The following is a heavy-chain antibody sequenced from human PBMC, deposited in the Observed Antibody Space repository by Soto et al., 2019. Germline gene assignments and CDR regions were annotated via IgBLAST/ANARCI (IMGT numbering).Heavy chain of an antibody. CDR3: VSYSSNWVLHLDY. D-gene: IGHD6-13*01. CDR2: IYYSGST. V-gene: IGHV4-39*01. CDR1: GGSISSYY. Sequence: SETLSLTCTVSGGSISSYYWGWIRQPPGKGLEWIGTIYYSGSTYYNPSLKSRITLSVDTSKNQFSLKLNSVTAADTAVYYCVSYSSNWVLHLDYWGQGALVTVSS. J-gene: IGHJ4*02.